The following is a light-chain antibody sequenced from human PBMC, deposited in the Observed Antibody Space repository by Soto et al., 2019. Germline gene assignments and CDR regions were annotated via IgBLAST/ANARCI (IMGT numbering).Light chain of an antibody. CDR2: KNN. Sequence: QSVLTQPPSASGTPGQRVTISCSGSSSSIGTNYVYWYQQLPGTAPKLLIYKNNQRPSGVPDRFSGSKSGTPASLAISGLRSEDEADYHCASWDDSLSGYVFGTGTKVTVL. CDR3: ASWDDSLSGYV. J-gene: IGLJ1*01. V-gene: IGLV1-47*01. CDR1: SSSIGTNY.